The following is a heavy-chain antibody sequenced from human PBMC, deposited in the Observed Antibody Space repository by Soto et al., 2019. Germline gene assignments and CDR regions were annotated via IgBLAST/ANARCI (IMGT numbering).Heavy chain of an antibody. CDR3: ARGGSGSFHSYFDY. J-gene: IGHJ4*02. V-gene: IGHV3-21*01. CDR2: ISSSSSYI. D-gene: IGHD1-26*01. Sequence: GGSLRLSCAASEFTFSTYSMNWVRQAPGKGLEWVSSISSSSSYIYYADSVKGRFTISRDNAKNSLYLQMNSLRAEDTAVYYCARGGSGSFHSYFDYWGQGTLVTVSS. CDR1: EFTFSTYS.